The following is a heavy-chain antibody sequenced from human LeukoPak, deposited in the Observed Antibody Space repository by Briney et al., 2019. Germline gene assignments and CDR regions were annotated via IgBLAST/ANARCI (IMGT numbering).Heavy chain of an antibody. CDR1: GGSISTYY. CDR2: IYYSGST. Sequence: SETLSLTCTVSGGSISTYYWSWIRQPPGKGLEWIGYIYYSGSTNYNPSLKSRVTISVDTSKNQFSLKLSSVTAAETAVYYCARGPASITMIEFFDIWGQGTMVTVSS. CDR3: ARGPASITMIEFFDI. D-gene: IGHD3-22*01. V-gene: IGHV4-59*01. J-gene: IGHJ3*02.